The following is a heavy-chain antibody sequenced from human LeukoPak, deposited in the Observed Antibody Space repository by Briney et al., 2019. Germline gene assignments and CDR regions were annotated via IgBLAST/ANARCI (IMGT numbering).Heavy chain of an antibody. Sequence: PGGSLRLSCAASGFTFSTSIMHWVRQAPGKGLEWVAVISYDGNNKYYADSVKGRFTISRDNSKSTLYVQMNSLRSEDTAVYYCASGTYDYVWGSYFYYFDYWGQGTLVTVSS. V-gene: IGHV3-30*03. J-gene: IGHJ4*02. CDR2: ISYDGNNK. CDR1: GFTFSTSI. D-gene: IGHD3-16*01. CDR3: ASGTYDYVWGSYFYYFDY.